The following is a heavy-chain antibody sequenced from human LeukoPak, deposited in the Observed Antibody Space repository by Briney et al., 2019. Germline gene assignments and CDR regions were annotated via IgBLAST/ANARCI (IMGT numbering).Heavy chain of an antibody. CDR1: GYTFTSYG. CDR3: ARDQDYYGFWYWFDP. V-gene: IGHV1-2*02. J-gene: IGHJ5*02. Sequence: ASVRVSCKASGYTFTSYGISWVRQAPGQGLEWMGWINPNSGGTNYAQKFQGRVTMTRDTSISTAYMELSRLRSDDTAVYYCARDQDYYGFWYWFDPWGQGTLVTVSS. CDR2: INPNSGGT. D-gene: IGHD3-10*01.